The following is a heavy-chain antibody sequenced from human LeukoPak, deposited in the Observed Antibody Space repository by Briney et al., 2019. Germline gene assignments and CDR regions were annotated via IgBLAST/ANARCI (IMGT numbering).Heavy chain of an antibody. CDR3: AKWIYITMIVDDAFDI. D-gene: IGHD3-22*01. Sequence: GGSLRLSCAASGFTFSSYAMSWVRQAPGKGLERVSAITGSGGSTYCADCLKGRFTISRDNSKNTLYLQMNSLRAEDTAVYYCAKWIYITMIVDDAFDIWGQGTMVTVSS. V-gene: IGHV3-23*01. CDR2: ITGSGGST. J-gene: IGHJ3*02. CDR1: GFTFSSYA.